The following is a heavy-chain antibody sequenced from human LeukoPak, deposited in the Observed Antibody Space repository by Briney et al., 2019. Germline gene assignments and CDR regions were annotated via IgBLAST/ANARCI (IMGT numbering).Heavy chain of an antibody. CDR2: INHSGST. V-gene: IGHV4-34*01. D-gene: IGHD6-6*01. CDR1: GGSFSGYY. J-gene: IGHJ4*02. Sequence: SEALSLTCAVYGGSFSGYYWSWIRQPPGKGLEWIGEINHSGSTNYNPSLKSRVTISVDTSKNQFSLKLSSVTAADTAVYYCARRPYSSSSGGGFDYWGQGPLVTVSS. CDR3: ARRPYSSSSGGGFDY.